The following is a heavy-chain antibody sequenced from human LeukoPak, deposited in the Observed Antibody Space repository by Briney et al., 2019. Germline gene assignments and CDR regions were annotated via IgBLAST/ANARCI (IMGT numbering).Heavy chain of an antibody. CDR2: INHSGST. J-gene: IGHJ4*02. D-gene: IGHD3-22*01. CDR1: GGSFSGYY. Sequence: SETLSLTCAVYGGSFSGYYWSWIRQPPGKGLEWIGEINHSGSTNYNPSLKSRVTISVDTSKNQFSLKLSSVTAADTAVYYCARGVYSPVVVIRSHIDYWGQGTLVTVSS. CDR3: ARGVYSPVVVIRSHIDY. V-gene: IGHV4-34*01.